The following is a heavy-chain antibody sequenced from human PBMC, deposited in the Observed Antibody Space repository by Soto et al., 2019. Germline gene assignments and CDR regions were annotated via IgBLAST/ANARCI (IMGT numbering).Heavy chain of an antibody. J-gene: IGHJ4*02. Sequence: GGSLRLSCAASGFTFSSYAMSWVRQAPGKGLEWVSAISGSGGSTYYADSVKGRFTISRDNSKNTLYLQMNSLRDEDTAVYYCYRGWPGQPNFFLDYLGQGTLVTVSS. CDR3: YRGWPGQPNFFLDY. D-gene: IGHD2-15*01. CDR2: ISGSGGST. CDR1: GFTFSSYA. V-gene: IGHV3-23*01.